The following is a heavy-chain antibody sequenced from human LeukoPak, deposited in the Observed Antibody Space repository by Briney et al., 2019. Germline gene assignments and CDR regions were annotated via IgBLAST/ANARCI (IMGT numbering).Heavy chain of an antibody. Sequence: PGGSLRLSCAASGFIFSRYTMHWVRQAPGKGLEWVAVISYAGDTKYYADSVKGRFTISRDNSKNTLYLQMNSLRAEDTAVYYCARDSGAAAPTFFDYWGQGTLVTVSS. CDR2: ISYAGDTK. CDR3: ARDSGAAAPTFFDY. D-gene: IGHD2-2*01. CDR1: GFIFSRYT. V-gene: IGHV3-30-3*01. J-gene: IGHJ4*02.